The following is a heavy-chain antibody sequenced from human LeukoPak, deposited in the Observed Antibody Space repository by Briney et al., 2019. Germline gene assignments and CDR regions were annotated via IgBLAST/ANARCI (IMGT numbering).Heavy chain of an antibody. Sequence: SQTLSLTCAISGDSVSSNSAAWIWIRQSPSRGLEWLGRTYYRSKWYHDYAVSVKSRIIINPDTSKNQFSLQLNSVTPEDTAVYYCAREPDTSWLGPWGQGTLVTVSS. J-gene: IGHJ5*02. V-gene: IGHV6-1*01. D-gene: IGHD1-14*01. CDR3: AREPDTSWLGP. CDR1: GDSVSSNSAA. CDR2: TYYRSKWYH.